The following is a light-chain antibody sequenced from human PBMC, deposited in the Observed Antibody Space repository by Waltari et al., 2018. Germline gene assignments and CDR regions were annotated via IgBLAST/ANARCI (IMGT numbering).Light chain of an antibody. CDR1: SSNIGNNY. Sequence: QSVLTQPPSVSAAQGQRVTISCPGGSSNIGNNYVSWYRQFPGTAPKLLIYENTERPAGIPGRFSGSKSGTSATLDITGLQAGDEADYYCGTWDSSLSGAVFGGGTHLTVL. V-gene: IGLV1-51*02. CDR2: ENT. J-gene: IGLJ7*01. CDR3: GTWDSSLSGAV.